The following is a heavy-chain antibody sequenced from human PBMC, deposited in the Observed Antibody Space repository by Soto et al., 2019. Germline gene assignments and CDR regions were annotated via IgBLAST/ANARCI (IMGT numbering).Heavy chain of an antibody. CDR1: GGALSSSSYY. CDR2: IYNNVAT. J-gene: IGHJ4*02. Sequence: SETLSLTCTVSGGALSSSSYYCSWIRQHPGKGLEWIGYIYNNVATYYSPSLKSRVTISVDTSKNQFSLRLSSVTAADTAMYYCAISRSGTLDDWGQGTLVTVSS. V-gene: IGHV4-31*03. CDR3: AISRSGTLDD. D-gene: IGHD3-3*01.